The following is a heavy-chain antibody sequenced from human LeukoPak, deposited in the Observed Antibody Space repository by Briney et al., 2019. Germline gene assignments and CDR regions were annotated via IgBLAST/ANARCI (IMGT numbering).Heavy chain of an antibody. CDR2: ISYDGSNK. V-gene: IGHV3-30-3*01. D-gene: IGHD6-13*01. CDR1: GFTFSSYA. CDR3: AREYSSSLFDP. Sequence: PGRSLRLSCAASGFTFSSYAMHWVRQAPGKGLEWVAVISYDGSNKYYADSVKGRFTISRDNSKNTLYLQMNSLRAEDTAVYYCAREYSSSLFDPWGQGTLVTVSS. J-gene: IGHJ5*02.